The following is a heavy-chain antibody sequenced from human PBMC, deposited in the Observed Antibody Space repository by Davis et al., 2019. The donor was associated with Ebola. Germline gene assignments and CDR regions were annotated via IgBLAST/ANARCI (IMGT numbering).Heavy chain of an antibody. V-gene: IGHV5-51*01. CDR2: IYPGDSDT. Sequence: GESLKISCQASGYSFTNYWIGWVRQMPGKGLEWMGIIYPGDSDTRYSPSFQGQVTMSADKSISTAYLQWSSLKASDTAMYYCARFLEWKADYWGQGTLVTVSS. CDR1: GYSFTNYW. J-gene: IGHJ4*02. D-gene: IGHD3-3*01. CDR3: ARFLEWKADY.